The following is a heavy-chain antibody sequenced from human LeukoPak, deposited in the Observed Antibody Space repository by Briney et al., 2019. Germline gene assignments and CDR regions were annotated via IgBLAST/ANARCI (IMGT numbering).Heavy chain of an antibody. D-gene: IGHD3-10*01. V-gene: IGHV4-39*01. Sequence: PSETLSLTCTVSGGSISTSYYWGWIRQPPGKGLEWIGTIYYTGSTSYNPSLKSRVTISVDTSKNQFSLKLSSVTAADTAVYYCARGQDKRGRFTSYYYGLDVWGQGTTVIVSS. CDR1: GGSISTSYY. J-gene: IGHJ6*02. CDR3: ARGQDKRGRFTSYYYGLDV. CDR2: IYYTGST.